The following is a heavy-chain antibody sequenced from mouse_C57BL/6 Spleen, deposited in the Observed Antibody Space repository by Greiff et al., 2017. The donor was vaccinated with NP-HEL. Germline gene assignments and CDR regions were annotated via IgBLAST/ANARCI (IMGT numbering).Heavy chain of an antibody. Sequence: QVQLQQSGTELVKPGASVKLSCKASGYTFTSYWMHWVKQRPGQGLEWIGNINPSNGGTNYNEKFKSKATLTVDKSSSTAYMQLSSLTSEDSAVYYCARSGGYVLYYFDYWGQGTTLTVSS. J-gene: IGHJ2*01. V-gene: IGHV1-53*01. CDR2: INPSNGGT. CDR1: GYTFTSYW. D-gene: IGHD3-1*01. CDR3: ARSGGYVLYYFDY.